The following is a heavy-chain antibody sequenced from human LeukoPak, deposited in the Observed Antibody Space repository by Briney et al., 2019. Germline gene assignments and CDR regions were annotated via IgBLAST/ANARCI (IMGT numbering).Heavy chain of an antibody. CDR1: GGSISSYY. V-gene: IGHV4-59*12. Sequence: PSETLSLTCTVSGGSISSYYWSWIRQPPGKGLEWIGYIYYSGSTNYNPSLKSRVTISVDRSKNQFSLKLSSVTAADTAVYYCARDGRQQLSGIWGQGTLVTVSS. D-gene: IGHD6-13*01. CDR3: ARDGRQQLSGI. CDR2: IYYSGST. J-gene: IGHJ4*02.